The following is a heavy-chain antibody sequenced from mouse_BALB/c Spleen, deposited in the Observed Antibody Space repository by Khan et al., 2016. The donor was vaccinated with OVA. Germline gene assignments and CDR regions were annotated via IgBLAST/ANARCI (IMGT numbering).Heavy chain of an antibody. CDR2: INYSGST. D-gene: IGHD1-1*01. CDR1: GDSITSGY. CDR3: ASNYYGSSYWYFDV. J-gene: IGHJ1*01. Sequence: EVQLQESGPSLVNPSQTLSLTCSVSGDSITSGYWNWIRKFPGNKLEYMGYINYSGSTYYNPSLKSRISITRDTSKNQYYLQLISVTTEDTATLYCASNYYGSSYWYFDVWGAATTVTVSS. V-gene: IGHV3-8*02.